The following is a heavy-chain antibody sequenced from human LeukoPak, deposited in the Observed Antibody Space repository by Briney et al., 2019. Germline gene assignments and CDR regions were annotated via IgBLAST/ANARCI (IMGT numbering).Heavy chain of an antibody. V-gene: IGHV4-34*01. CDR1: GGSFSNYY. Sequence: PSETLSLTCAVYGGSFSNYYWSWMRQPPGKGLEWIGEINHSGSINHNPSLKSRVTISIDTYKNQFSLKLTSVTAADTAVYYCAKVYSYGPKGDLWGQGTLVTVSS. D-gene: IGHD5-18*01. CDR3: AKVYSYGPKGDL. CDR2: INHSGSI. J-gene: IGHJ5*02.